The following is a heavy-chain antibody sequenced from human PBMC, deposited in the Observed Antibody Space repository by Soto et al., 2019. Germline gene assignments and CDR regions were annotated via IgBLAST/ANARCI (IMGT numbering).Heavy chain of an antibody. D-gene: IGHD4-17*01. V-gene: IGHV1-8*01. CDR2: MNPNSGNT. J-gene: IGHJ4*02. Sequence: ASVNGSCRAVGYTFTGEYMDWVRQATGQGLEWMGWMNPNSGNTGYAQKFQGRVTMTRNTSISTAYMELSSLRSEDTAVYYCARTLYGDNVDYWGQGTLVTVSS. CDR3: ARTLYGDNVDY. CDR1: GYTFTGEY.